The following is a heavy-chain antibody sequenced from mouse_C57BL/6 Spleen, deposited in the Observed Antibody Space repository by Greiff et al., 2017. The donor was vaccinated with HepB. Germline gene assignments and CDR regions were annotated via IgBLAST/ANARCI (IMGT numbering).Heavy chain of an antibody. Sequence: VQLQQSGAELVKPGASVKLSCKASGYTFTSYWMHWVKQRPGQGLEWIGMIHPNSGSTNYNEKFKSKATLTVDKSSSTAYMQLSSLTSEDSAVYYCAREGGGLRRYYFDYWGQGTTLTVSS. J-gene: IGHJ2*01. CDR1: GYTFTSYW. CDR3: AREGGGLRRYYFDY. CDR2: IHPNSGST. V-gene: IGHV1-64*01. D-gene: IGHD2-4*01.